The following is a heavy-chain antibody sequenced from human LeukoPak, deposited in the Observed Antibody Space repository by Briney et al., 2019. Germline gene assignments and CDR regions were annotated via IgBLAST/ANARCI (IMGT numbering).Heavy chain of an antibody. V-gene: IGHV4-39*01. Sequence: SETLSLTCTVSGGSISSGSHHWGWFRQSPGKGLEWTGSIYYSRTTYYNPSLNSRVTISVVTSKNQFSLQLNSVTAADTAVYYCVRHDGRSGGTMGALDSWGQGSLVTVSS. J-gene: IGHJ4*02. CDR1: GGSISSGSHH. CDR3: VRHDGRSGGTMGALDS. D-gene: IGHD4-23*01. CDR2: IYYSRTT.